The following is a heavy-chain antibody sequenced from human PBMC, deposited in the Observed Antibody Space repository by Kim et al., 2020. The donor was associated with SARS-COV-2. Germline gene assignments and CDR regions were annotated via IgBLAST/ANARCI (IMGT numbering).Heavy chain of an antibody. Sequence: DSVRGRFTISRNNSRNTVYLQMNSRRADDTAVYDCARLGPVTANYYYGMDVWGQGTTVTVSS. J-gene: IGHJ6*02. V-gene: IGHV3-53*01. CDR3: ARLGPVTANYYYGMDV. D-gene: IGHD2-21*02.